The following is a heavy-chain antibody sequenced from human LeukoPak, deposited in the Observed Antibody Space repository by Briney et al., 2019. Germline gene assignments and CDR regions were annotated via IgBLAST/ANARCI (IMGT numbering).Heavy chain of an antibody. CDR1: GFTFSSYA. CDR2: ISYDGSNK. Sequence: GGSLRLSCAASGFTFSSYAMHWVRQAPGKGLEWVAVISYDGSNKYYADSVKGRFTISRDNSKNTLYLQMNSLRAEDTAVYYCARGLAGRGPFDYWGQGTLVTVSS. D-gene: IGHD6-19*01. V-gene: IGHV3-30-3*01. J-gene: IGHJ4*02. CDR3: ARGLAGRGPFDY.